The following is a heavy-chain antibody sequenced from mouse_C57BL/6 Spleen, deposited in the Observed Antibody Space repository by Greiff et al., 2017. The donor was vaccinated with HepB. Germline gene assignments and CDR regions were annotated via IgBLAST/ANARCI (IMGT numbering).Heavy chain of an antibody. CDR2: INPYNGGT. CDR3: ASYYYGSSYGYFDY. Sequence: EVQVVESGPVLVKPGASVKMSCKASGYTFTDYYMNWVKQSHGKSLEWIGVINPYNGGTSYNQKFKGKATLTVDKSSSTAYMELNSLTSEDSAVYYCASYYYGSSYGYFDYWGQGTTLTVSS. J-gene: IGHJ2*01. V-gene: IGHV1-19*01. D-gene: IGHD1-1*01. CDR1: GYTFTDYY.